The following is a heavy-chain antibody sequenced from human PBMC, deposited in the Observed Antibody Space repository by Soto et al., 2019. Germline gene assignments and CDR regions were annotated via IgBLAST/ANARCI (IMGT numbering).Heavy chain of an antibody. CDR3: AKIFVAEAATPFFDY. V-gene: IGHV3-23*01. CDR1: GFTFSSYA. D-gene: IGHD2-15*01. CDR2: ISGTGGNT. J-gene: IGHJ4*02. Sequence: EVQLLESGGGLVQPGGSLRLSCAASGFTFSSYAMSWVRQAPGKGLEWVSTISGTGGNTYYGQSVKGRFTISRDNSXXTVYVQMNSLRAEDTAVYYCAKIFVAEAATPFFDYWGQGALVTVSS.